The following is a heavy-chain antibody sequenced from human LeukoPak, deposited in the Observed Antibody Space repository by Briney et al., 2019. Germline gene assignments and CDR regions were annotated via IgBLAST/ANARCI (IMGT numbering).Heavy chain of an antibody. J-gene: IGHJ4*02. V-gene: IGHV3-74*01. Sequence: GGSLRLSCAASGFTFSSYWMHWVRQAPEKGLVWVSRINSDGSSTSYTDSVKGRFTISRDNAKNSLYLQMNSLRAEDTAVYYCARDLSYLYSSGCYYPGGSDYWGQGTLVTVSS. CDR1: GFTFSSYW. CDR2: INSDGSST. D-gene: IGHD3-22*01. CDR3: ARDLSYLYSSGCYYPGGSDY.